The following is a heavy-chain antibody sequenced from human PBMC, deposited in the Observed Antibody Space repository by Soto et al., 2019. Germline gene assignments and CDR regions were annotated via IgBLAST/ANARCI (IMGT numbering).Heavy chain of an antibody. J-gene: IGHJ6*02. Sequence: ASVKVSCKVSGYTLTELSMHWVRQAPGKGLEWMGGFDPEDGETIYAQKFQGRVTMTEDTSTDTAYMELSSLRSEDTAVYYCATAVAGTERYYYGMDVWGQGTTVTVSS. CDR2: FDPEDGET. D-gene: IGHD6-19*01. V-gene: IGHV1-24*01. CDR3: ATAVAGTERYYYGMDV. CDR1: GYTLTELS.